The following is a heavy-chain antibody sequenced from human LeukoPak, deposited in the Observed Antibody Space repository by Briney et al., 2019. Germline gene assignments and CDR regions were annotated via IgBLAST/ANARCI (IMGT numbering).Heavy chain of an antibody. J-gene: IGHJ4*01. D-gene: IGHD6-13*01. CDR3: ARDGTAPGLYFDL. Sequence: SGGPLRLSCEVSGFTFTDFWMNWVRQAPGKGPEWVASIRQDGSEKTYVDSVKGRFTISRDNTKNSSSLQLNGLRAEDTAVYYCARDGTAPGLYFDLWGQGTLVTVSS. V-gene: IGHV3-7*01. CDR1: GFTFTDFW. CDR2: IRQDGSEK.